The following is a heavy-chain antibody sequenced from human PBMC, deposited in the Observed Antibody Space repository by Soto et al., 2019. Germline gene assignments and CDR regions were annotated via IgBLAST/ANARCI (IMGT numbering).Heavy chain of an antibody. V-gene: IGHV3-74*01. Sequence: EVQLMESGGGLVQPGGSLRLSCAASGFTFSTYWMNWVRQTPGKGLMWVSRISPDGSNRGYADSVEGRFTVSRDNAKNTLYLQMHSLRAEDTAMYYCASWVHIVPVSTTDFAHWGEGTLVTVSS. CDR1: GFTFSTYW. CDR2: ISPDGSNR. CDR3: ASWVHIVPVSTTDFAH. J-gene: IGHJ4*02. D-gene: IGHD2-21*01.